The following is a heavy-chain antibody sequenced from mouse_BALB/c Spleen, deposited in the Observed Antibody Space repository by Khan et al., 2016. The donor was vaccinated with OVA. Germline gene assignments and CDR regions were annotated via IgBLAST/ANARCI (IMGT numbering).Heavy chain of an antibody. J-gene: IGHJ2*01. Sequence: EVKLFETGDELGRPGSSVKLSCKTSGSTFTSYGIKWVKQRPGQGLEWIGYIYPGNGYTEYNEKFKREARPTADTTSSTAYVQLRSLAFTDYAIYLCTTCCYRYYCGDWGEGTTLTVSS. CDR2: IYPGNGYT. CDR3: TTCCYRYYCGD. D-gene: IGHD2-12*01. V-gene: IGHV1S134*01. CDR1: GSTFTSYG.